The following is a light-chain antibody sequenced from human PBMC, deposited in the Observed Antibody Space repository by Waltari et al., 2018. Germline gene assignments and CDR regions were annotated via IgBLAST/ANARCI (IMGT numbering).Light chain of an antibody. V-gene: IGKV1-5*03. CDR2: KAS. Sequence: DIQMTQSPSTLSDSVGDRVTITCRASQSISNWLAWYQQKPGKAPKLLLYKASTLESGVPSRFSGSGSGTEFTLTISSLQPDDFATYYCQQYNSYSLLTFGGGTKVEIK. CDR3: QQYNSYSLLT. CDR1: QSISNW. J-gene: IGKJ4*01.